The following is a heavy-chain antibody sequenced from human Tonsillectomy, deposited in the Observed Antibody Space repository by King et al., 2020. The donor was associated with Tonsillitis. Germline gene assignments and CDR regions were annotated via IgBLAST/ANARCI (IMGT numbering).Heavy chain of an antibody. J-gene: IGHJ6*02. CDR1: GFTFSSYS. CDR3: ARDCSGGSCDPYYDGMDV. V-gene: IGHV3-21*01. D-gene: IGHD2-15*01. CDR2: ISSSSSYI. Sequence: VQLVESGGGLVKPGGSLRLSCAASGFTFSSYSMNWVRQSPGKGLEWVSSISSSSSYIYYADSVKGRFAISRDNAKHSLYLQMNSLRAEDTAVYYCARDCSGGSCDPYYDGMDVWGQGTTVTVSS.